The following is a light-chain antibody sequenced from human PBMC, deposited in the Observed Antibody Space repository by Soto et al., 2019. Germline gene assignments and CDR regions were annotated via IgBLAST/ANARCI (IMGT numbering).Light chain of an antibody. Sequence: EIVMTQSPATLSVSPGERATLSCRASQSVSSNLAWYQQKPGQAPRLLIYGASTRATGIPARFSGSGSVTECPLAVSSLQSEDFELYYCQQYNNWPPCTFGQGTKLEIK. J-gene: IGKJ2*02. CDR2: GAS. CDR3: QQYNNWPPCT. V-gene: IGKV3-15*01. CDR1: QSVSSN.